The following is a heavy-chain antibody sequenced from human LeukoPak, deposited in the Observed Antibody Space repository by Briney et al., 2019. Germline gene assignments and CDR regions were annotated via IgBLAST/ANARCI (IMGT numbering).Heavy chain of an antibody. V-gene: IGHV3-23*01. CDR1: GFTFSNYA. CDR3: AKWGDYDVLTGYYVSDY. D-gene: IGHD3-9*01. Sequence: GASLRLSCAASGFTFSNYAMSWVRQAPGKGLEWVSAITGSGGNTYYADSVKGRITISRDNSKNTVFLQMNSLRAEDTAVYYCAKWGDYDVLTGYYVSDYWGQGTLVTVSS. J-gene: IGHJ4*02. CDR2: ITGSGGNT.